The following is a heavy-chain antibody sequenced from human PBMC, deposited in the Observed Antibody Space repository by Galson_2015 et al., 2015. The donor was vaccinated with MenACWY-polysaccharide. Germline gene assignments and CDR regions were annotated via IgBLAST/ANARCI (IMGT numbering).Heavy chain of an antibody. D-gene: IGHD4-17*01. CDR1: GSTFSGSA. V-gene: IGHV3-73*01. J-gene: IGHJ6*02. CDR2: IRSKANNYAT. CDR3: TRPWLETVTGYGLDV. Sequence: SLRLSCAASGSTFSGSAMHWVRQASGKGLEWVGRIRSKANNYATAYAASVKGRFTISRDDSKDTAYLQMNSLKTEDTAVYYCTRPWLETVTGYGLDVWARGPRSPSP.